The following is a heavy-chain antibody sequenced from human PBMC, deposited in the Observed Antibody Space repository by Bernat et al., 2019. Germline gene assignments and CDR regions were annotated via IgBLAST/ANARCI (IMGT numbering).Heavy chain of an antibody. CDR1: GGSFSGYY. V-gene: IGHV4-34*01. J-gene: IGHJ5*02. CDR2: INHSGST. D-gene: IGHD2-15*01. Sequence: QVQLQQWGAGLLKPSETLSLTCAGYGGSFSGYYWSWIRQPPGKGLEWIGEINHSGSTNYNPSLKSRVTISVDTSKNQFSLKLSSVTAADTAVYYCAGGVVVVVAATRGWFDPWGQGTLVTVSS. CDR3: AGGVVVVVAATRGWFDP.